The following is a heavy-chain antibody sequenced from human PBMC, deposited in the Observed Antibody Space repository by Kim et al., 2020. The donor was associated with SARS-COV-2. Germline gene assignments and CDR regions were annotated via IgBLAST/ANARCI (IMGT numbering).Heavy chain of an antibody. V-gene: IGHV3-23*01. CDR2: IGPSGDNT. CDR1: GFTFNIYA. D-gene: IGHD2-21*01. CDR3: AKDVFS. Sequence: GGSLRLSCAASGFTFNIYAMSWVRQAPGKGLEWVAGIGPSGDNTYYADSVKGRFSISRDNSKNTVYLHLNSLRVDDTALYYCAKDVFSWGQGTLVTVSS. J-gene: IGHJ5*02.